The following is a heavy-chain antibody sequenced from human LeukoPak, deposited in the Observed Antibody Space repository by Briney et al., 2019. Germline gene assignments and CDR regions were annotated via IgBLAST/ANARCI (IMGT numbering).Heavy chain of an antibody. D-gene: IGHD2-2*01. CDR1: GMTFSSYA. J-gene: IGHJ4*02. V-gene: IGHV3-30*04. CDR3: ARVMGRYCSSTSCYVDY. Sequence: GGSLRLSCAASGMTFSSYAMHWVRQAPGKGLEGVAVISYDGSNKYYADSVKGRFTISRDNSKNTLYLQMNSLRAEDTAVYYCARVMGRYCSSTSCYVDYWGQGTLVTVSS. CDR2: ISYDGSNK.